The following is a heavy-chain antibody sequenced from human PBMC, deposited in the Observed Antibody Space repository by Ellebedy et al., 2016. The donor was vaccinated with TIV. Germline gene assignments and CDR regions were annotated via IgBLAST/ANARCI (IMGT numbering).Heavy chain of an antibody. J-gene: IGHJ6*02. V-gene: IGHV4-39*01. CDR1: GGSISSSRYY. Sequence: SETLSLXXTVSGGSISSSRYYWGWIRRPPGKGLEWIGSIYYSGSTYYNPSLKSRVTISVDTSKNQFSLKLSSVTAADTAVYYCARRRRDTMVRGVRRETPNYGMDVWGQGTTVTVSS. CDR3: ARRRRDTMVRGVRRETPNYGMDV. CDR2: IYYSGST. D-gene: IGHD3-10*01.